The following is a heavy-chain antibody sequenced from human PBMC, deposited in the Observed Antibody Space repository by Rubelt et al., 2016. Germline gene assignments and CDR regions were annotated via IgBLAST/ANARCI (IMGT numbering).Heavy chain of an antibody. CDR2: ISSTSGTI. D-gene: IGHD3-10*01. Sequence: EVQLVESGGGLVQPGGSLRLSCAASGFTFSSYSMNWVRQAPGKGLEWISYISSTSGTIYYADSVKGRLPISSNNAKNTLFLQMNSLRAEDTAMYYCARDPDNTLGVSFDIWGQGTRVTVSS. J-gene: IGHJ3*02. CDR1: GFTFSSYS. CDR3: ARDPDNTLGVSFDI. V-gene: IGHV3-48*01.